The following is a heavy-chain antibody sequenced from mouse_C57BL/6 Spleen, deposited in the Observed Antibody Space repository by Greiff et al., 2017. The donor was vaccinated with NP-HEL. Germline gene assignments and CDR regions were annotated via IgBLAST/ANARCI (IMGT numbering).Heavy chain of an antibody. D-gene: IGHD1-1*01. J-gene: IGHJ4*01. Sequence: QVQLQQPGAELVMPGASVKLSCKASGYTFTSYWMHWVKQRPGQGLEWIGEIDPSDSYTNYNQKFKGKSTLTVDKSSSTAYMQLSSLTSEDSAVYYCARRGVRYYAMDYWGQGTSVTVSS. CDR1: GYTFTSYW. V-gene: IGHV1-69*01. CDR2: IDPSDSYT. CDR3: ARRGVRYYAMDY.